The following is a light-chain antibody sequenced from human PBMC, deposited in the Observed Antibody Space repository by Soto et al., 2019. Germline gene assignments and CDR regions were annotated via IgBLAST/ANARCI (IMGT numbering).Light chain of an antibody. Sequence: QSALTQPASVSGSPGQSITISCTGTSNDVGGYNYVSWYQQHPGKAPKLMIYDVSNRPSGVSIRFSGSKSGNTASLTFFGFQAEDEADYYCSSYTSSSTFGVFGTGTKVTVL. CDR2: DVS. V-gene: IGLV2-14*01. CDR1: SNDVGGYNY. CDR3: SSYTSSSTFGV. J-gene: IGLJ1*01.